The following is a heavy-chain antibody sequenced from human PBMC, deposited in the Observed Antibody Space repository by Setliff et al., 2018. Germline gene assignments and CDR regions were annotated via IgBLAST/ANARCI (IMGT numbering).Heavy chain of an antibody. CDR2: LIPILRKT. CDR3: ARELRSPFWHIDF. Sequence: SVKVSCKASGGTFSSDVITWVRQAPGQGLEWMGRLIPILRKTNYAENFQGRVSITADGSTNTVHMEVTSLRTEDTSVYYCARELRSPFWHIDFWGQGTLVTVSS. J-gene: IGHJ4*02. CDR1: GGTFSSDV. V-gene: IGHV1-69*13. D-gene: IGHD3-16*01.